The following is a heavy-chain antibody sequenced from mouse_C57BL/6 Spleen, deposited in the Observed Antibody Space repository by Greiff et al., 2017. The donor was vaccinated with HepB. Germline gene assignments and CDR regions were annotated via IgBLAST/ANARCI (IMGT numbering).Heavy chain of an antibody. CDR3: ARTLYDGYFWFAY. J-gene: IGHJ3*01. V-gene: IGHV2-2*01. CDR2: IWSGGST. CDR1: GFSLTSYG. D-gene: IGHD2-3*01. Sequence: VKLVESGPGLVQPSQSLSITCTVSGFSLTSYGVHWVRQSPGKGLEWLGVIWSGGSTDYNAAFISRLSISKDNSKSQVFFKMNSLQADDTAIYYCARTLYDGYFWFAYWGQGTLVTVSA.